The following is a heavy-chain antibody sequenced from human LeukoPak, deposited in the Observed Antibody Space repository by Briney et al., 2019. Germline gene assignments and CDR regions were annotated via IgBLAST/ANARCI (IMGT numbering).Heavy chain of an antibody. CDR3: TRDGYSLLSGTVPHYSYGMDV. D-gene: IGHD1-7*01. V-gene: IGHV3-49*04. CDR2: IRSKAYGGTT. J-gene: IGHJ6*02. Sequence: GGSLRLSCKASGFTFGDYAMSWVRQAPGKGLELVGFIRSKAYGGTTDYASSVKGRFTILRTYCNTIAFRQTNILATDDAVDYYCTRDGYSLLSGTVPHYSYGMDVWGQGTTVTVSS. CDR1: GFTFGDYA.